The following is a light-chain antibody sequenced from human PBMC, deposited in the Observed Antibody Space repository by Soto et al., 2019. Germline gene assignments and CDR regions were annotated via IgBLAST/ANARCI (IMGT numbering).Light chain of an antibody. V-gene: IGKV1-5*03. Sequence: DIHMTQSPSTLSASVGDRVTITCRASQSISIWLAWYQQKPGRAPNLLIYGTSSLESGVPSRFSGSGVGTEFTLTISSLQPDDFATYYCQHYNDYSWTFGQGTKVEIK. CDR1: QSISIW. CDR3: QHYNDYSWT. CDR2: GTS. J-gene: IGKJ1*01.